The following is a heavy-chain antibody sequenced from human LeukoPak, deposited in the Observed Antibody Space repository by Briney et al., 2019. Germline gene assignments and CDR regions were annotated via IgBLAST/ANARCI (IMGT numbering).Heavy chain of an antibody. J-gene: IGHJ3*02. CDR3: AKDLYSSGRDAFDI. CDR1: GFTFSSYA. V-gene: IGHV3-23*01. Sequence: GGSLRLSCAASGFTFSSYAMRWVRRAPGKELEWVSAISGSGGSTYYADSVKGRFTISRDNSKNTLYLQMNSLRAEDTAVYYCAKDLYSSGRDAFDIWGQGTMVTVSS. CDR2: ISGSGGST. D-gene: IGHD6-19*01.